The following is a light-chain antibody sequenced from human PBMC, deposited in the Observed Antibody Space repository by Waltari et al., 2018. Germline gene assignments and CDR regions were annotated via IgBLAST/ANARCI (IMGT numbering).Light chain of an antibody. CDR2: DVN. CDR3: NSYTGGISWV. CDR1: SSDIGYYNY. Sequence: QSALTQPASVSGSPGQSITISCTGSSSDIGYYNYVSCYKIHPGRAPRLMAYDVNKRPSGVSNRFSASKSGNTASLTISGLQAEDEAHYYCNSYTGGISWVFGTGTKVTVL. J-gene: IGLJ1*01. V-gene: IGLV2-14*03.